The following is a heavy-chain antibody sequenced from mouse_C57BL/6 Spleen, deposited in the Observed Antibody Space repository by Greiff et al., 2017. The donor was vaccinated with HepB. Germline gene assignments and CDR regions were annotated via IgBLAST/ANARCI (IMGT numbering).Heavy chain of an antibody. CDR3: ARGNGNLFDY. CDR2: ISSGSSTI. J-gene: IGHJ2*01. Sequence: EVKVVESGGGLVKPGGSLKLSCAASGFTFSDYGMHWVRKAPEKGLEWVAYISSGSSTIYYADTVKGRFTISRDNAKNTLFLQMTSLRSEDTAMYYCARGNGNLFDYWGQGTTLTVSS. D-gene: IGHD2-1*01. V-gene: IGHV5-17*01. CDR1: GFTFSDYG.